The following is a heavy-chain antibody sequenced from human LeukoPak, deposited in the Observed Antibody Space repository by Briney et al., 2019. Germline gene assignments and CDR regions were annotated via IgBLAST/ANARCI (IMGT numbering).Heavy chain of an antibody. Sequence: HPGGSLRLSCAASGFTFSSYWMHWVRQAPGKGLEWVAFIRYDGSNKYYADSVKGRFTISRDNSKNTLYLQMNSLRAEDTAVYYCARDVHRGFGELRVHYYGMDVWGQGTTVTVSS. CDR1: GFTFSSYW. V-gene: IGHV3-30*02. D-gene: IGHD3-10*01. J-gene: IGHJ6*02. CDR3: ARDVHRGFGELRVHYYGMDV. CDR2: IRYDGSNK.